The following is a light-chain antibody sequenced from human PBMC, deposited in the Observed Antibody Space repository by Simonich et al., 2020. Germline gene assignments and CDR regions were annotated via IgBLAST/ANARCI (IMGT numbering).Light chain of an antibody. J-gene: IGKJ3*01. CDR2: WAS. Sequence: DIVMTQDPDSLAVSLGERATINCKSSQSVLYSSNNKNYLAWYQQKPGQPPKLLIYWASTRESGVPDRFSGSGSGTDFTLTISSLQAEDVAVYYCQQYYSTPFTFGPGTKVDIK. CDR3: QQYYSTPFT. V-gene: IGKV4-1*01. CDR1: QSVLYSSNNKNY.